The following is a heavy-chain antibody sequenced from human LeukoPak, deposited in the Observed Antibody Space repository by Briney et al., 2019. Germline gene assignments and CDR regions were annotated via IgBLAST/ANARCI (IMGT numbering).Heavy chain of an antibody. V-gene: IGHV3-15*01. CDR3: TTEYYYDSSSYPYYFDY. J-gene: IGHJ4*02. CDR2: IKSKTDGGTT. Sequence: KPGGSLRLSCAASGFTFSNAWMSWVRQVPGKGLEWVGRIKSKTDGGTTDYAAPVKGRFTISRDDSKNTPYLQMNSLKTEDTAVYYCTTEYYYDSSSYPYYFDYWGQGTLVTVSS. CDR1: GFTFSNAW. D-gene: IGHD3-22*01.